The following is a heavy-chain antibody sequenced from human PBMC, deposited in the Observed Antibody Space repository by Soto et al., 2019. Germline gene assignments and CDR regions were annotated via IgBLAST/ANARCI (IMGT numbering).Heavy chain of an antibody. J-gene: IGHJ4*02. D-gene: IGHD4-4*01. CDR1: GGSISSGGYY. Sequence: SETLSLTCTVSGGSISSGGYYWSWIRQHPGKGLEWIGYIYYSGSTNYNQSLKSRVTISVDTSKNQFSLKLSSVTAADTAVYYCARGRDDYNYWGQGTLVTVSS. CDR2: IYYSGST. CDR3: ARGRDDYNY. V-gene: IGHV4-31*03.